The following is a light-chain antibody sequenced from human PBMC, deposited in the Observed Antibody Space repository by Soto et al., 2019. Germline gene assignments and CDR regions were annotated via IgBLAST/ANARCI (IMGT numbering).Light chain of an antibody. CDR2: AAS. CDR1: QGISSY. J-gene: IGKJ1*01. Sequence: DIQMTQSPSTLSASVGDRVTITCRASQGISSYLAWYQQKPGKAPKLLIYAASTLQSGVPSRFSGSGSGTEFTLTISSLQPDDFATYYCQQYNSYSTWTFGQGTKVDI. CDR3: QQYNSYSTWT. V-gene: IGKV1-9*01.